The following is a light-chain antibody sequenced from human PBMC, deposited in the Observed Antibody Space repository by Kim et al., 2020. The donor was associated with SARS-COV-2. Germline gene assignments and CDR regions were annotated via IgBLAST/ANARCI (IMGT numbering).Light chain of an antibody. CDR1: TSDVGHFNL. CDR2: EGI. CDR3: CSYVETDTV. Sequence: PRQSITFSCPETTSDVGHFNLVSWYPQRPGKAPQLIIDEGIKRPSGVSSRFSGSKSDTTASLTISGLQAEYEAHYFCCSYVETDTVFGGGTKLTFL. J-gene: IGLJ2*01. V-gene: IGLV2-23*01.